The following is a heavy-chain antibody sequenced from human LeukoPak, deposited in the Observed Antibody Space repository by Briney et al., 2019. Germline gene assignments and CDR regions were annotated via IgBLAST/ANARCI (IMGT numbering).Heavy chain of an antibody. Sequence: GGSLRLSCAASGFTFSSYSMTWVRQAPGKGLEWVSSISSSSSYIYYADSVKGRFTISRDNAKNSLYLQMNSLRAEDTAVYYCAKGLYGDYVTADYWGQGTLVTVSS. J-gene: IGHJ4*02. V-gene: IGHV3-21*01. CDR1: GFTFSSYS. CDR2: ISSSSSYI. CDR3: AKGLYGDYVTADY. D-gene: IGHD4-17*01.